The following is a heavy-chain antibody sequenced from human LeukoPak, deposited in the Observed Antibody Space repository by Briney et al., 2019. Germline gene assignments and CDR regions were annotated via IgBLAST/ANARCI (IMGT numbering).Heavy chain of an antibody. CDR2: INPNSGGT. D-gene: IGHD4-17*01. Sequence: ASVKVFCKASGYTFTGYYMHWVRQAPGQGLEWMGWINPNSGGTNYAQKFQGRVTMTRDTSISTAYMELSRLRSDDTAVYYCARPTVTTSGFDYWGQGTLVTVSS. J-gene: IGHJ4*02. CDR1: GYTFTGYY. CDR3: ARPTVTTSGFDY. V-gene: IGHV1-2*02.